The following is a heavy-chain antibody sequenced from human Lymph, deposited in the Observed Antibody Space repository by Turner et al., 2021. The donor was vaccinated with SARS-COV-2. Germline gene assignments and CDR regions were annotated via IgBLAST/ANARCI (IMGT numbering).Heavy chain of an antibody. D-gene: IGHD3-10*01. CDR1: GYTFTGYY. CDR3: ARSRDLQSMVRGVDPFDY. Sequence: QVQLVQSVAEVKNPVASVKVSCKASGYTFTGYYMHWVRQAPGQGLECRGWINPNSGGTNYAQKFQGRVTMTRETSISTAYMELSRLRSDDTAVYYCARSRDLQSMVRGVDPFDYWGQGTLVTVSS. CDR2: INPNSGGT. V-gene: IGHV1-2*02. J-gene: IGHJ4*02.